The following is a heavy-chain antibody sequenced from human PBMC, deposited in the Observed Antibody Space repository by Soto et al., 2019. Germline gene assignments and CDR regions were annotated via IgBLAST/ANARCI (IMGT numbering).Heavy chain of an antibody. V-gene: IGHV3-23*01. CDR3: AKGADVLRYFDWLLNDAFDI. CDR2: ISGSGGST. Sequence: EVQLLESGGGLVQPGGSLRLSCAASGFTFSSYAMSWVRQAPGKGLEWVSAISGSGGSTYYADSVKGRFTISRDNSKNTLYLQMNSLRAEGTAVYYCAKGADVLRYFDWLLNDAFDIWGQGTMVTVSS. J-gene: IGHJ3*02. D-gene: IGHD3-9*01. CDR1: GFTFSSYA.